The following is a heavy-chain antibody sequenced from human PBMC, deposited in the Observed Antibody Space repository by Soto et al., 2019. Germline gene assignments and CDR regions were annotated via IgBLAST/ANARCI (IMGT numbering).Heavy chain of an antibody. V-gene: IGHV4-31*03. CDR3: ARDATRRYQLLSRGFDY. Sequence: PSETLSLTCTVSGGSISSGGYYWSWIRQHPGKGLEWIGYIYYSGSTYYNPSLKSRVTISVDTSKNQFSLKLSSVTAADTAVYYCARDATRRYQLLSRGFDYWGQGTLVTVSS. CDR1: GGSISSGGYY. J-gene: IGHJ4*02. CDR2: IYYSGST. D-gene: IGHD2-2*01.